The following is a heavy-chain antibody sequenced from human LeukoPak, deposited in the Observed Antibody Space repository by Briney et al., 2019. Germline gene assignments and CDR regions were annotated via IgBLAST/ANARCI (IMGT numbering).Heavy chain of an antibody. CDR1: GFTFSSYS. J-gene: IGHJ4*02. D-gene: IGHD2-2*01. V-gene: IGHV3-48*04. CDR3: ARGRGSTSRIFDY. CDR2: INIVNNAI. Sequence: PGGSLRLSCAASGFTFSSYSMNWVRQAPGKGLEWVSHINIVNNAIYYSDSVKGRFTISRDNAKNSLYLQMNSLRAEDTAVYYCARGRGSTSRIFDYWGQGTLVTVSS.